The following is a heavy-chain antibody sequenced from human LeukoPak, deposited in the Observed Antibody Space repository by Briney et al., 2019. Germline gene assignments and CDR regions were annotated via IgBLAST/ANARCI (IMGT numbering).Heavy chain of an antibody. CDR2: IIPIFGTA. V-gene: IGHV1-69*13. CDR1: GGTFSSYA. Sequence: SVKGSCKASGGTFSSYAISWVRHAPGQGLEWMGGIIPIFGTANYAQKFQCRVTITAAESTSTAYMELSSLRAEDTAVYYCAKEKTESFDYWGQGTLVTVSS. CDR3: AKEKTESFDY. J-gene: IGHJ4*02.